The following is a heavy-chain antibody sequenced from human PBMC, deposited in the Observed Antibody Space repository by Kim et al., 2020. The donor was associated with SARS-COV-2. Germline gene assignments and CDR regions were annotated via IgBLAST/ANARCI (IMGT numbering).Heavy chain of an antibody. CDR1: RIIFSGYC. CDR3: ARDYFGGGSYYTFEY. J-gene: IGHJ4*02. Sequence: GGSLRLSCAASRIIFSGYCMRWIRQAPGKGLEWVSCINSDSSYTKYADSVKGRFTISRDNAKNSLYLQMNSLRAEDSAVYYCARDYFGGGSYYTFEYWGQGILV. CDR2: INSDSSYT. V-gene: IGHV3-11*06. D-gene: IGHD3-10*01.